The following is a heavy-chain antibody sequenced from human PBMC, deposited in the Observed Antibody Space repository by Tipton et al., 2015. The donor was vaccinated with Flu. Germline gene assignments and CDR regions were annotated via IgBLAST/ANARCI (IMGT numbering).Heavy chain of an antibody. CDR2: ISTGATTT. CDR1: GFSFGINE. D-gene: IGHD2-21*01. Sequence: VQSGGSLRLSCEASGFSFGINEMNWVRQAPGKGPEWISYISTGATTTYYADSVKGRFTISRDDAKNSLYLQMSSLRAEDTAVYYCARDRIVVLSDGPAHDYWGQGILVTVSS. J-gene: IGHJ4*02. V-gene: IGHV3-48*03. CDR3: ARDRIVVLSDGPAHDY.